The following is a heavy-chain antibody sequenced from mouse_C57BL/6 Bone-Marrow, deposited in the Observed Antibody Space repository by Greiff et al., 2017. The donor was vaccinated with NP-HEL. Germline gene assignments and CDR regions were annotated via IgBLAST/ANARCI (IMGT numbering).Heavy chain of an antibody. J-gene: IGHJ2*01. CDR3: TTGDYDGLDY. CDR1: GFNIKDDY. V-gene: IGHV14-4*01. CDR2: IDPENGDT. D-gene: IGHD2-4*01. Sequence: VQLKQSGAELVRPGASVKLSCTASGFNIKDDYMHWVKQRPEQGLEWIGWIDPENGDTEYASKFQGKATITADTSSNTAYLQLSSLTSEDTAVYYCTTGDYDGLDYWGQGTTLTVSS.